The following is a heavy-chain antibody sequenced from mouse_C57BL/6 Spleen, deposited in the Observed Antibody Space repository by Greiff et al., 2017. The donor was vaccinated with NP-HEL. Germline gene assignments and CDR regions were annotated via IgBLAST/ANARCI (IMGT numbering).Heavy chain of an antibody. Sequence: DVMLVESGGGLVKPGGSLKLSCAASGFTFSDYGMHWVRQAPEKGLEWVAYISSGSSTNYYADTVKGRFTISRDNAKNTLFLQMTSLRSEDTAMYYCARPGDYGDFDVWGTGTTVTVSS. CDR1: GFTFSDYG. V-gene: IGHV5-17*01. CDR2: ISSGSSTN. J-gene: IGHJ1*03. CDR3: ARPGDYGDFDV.